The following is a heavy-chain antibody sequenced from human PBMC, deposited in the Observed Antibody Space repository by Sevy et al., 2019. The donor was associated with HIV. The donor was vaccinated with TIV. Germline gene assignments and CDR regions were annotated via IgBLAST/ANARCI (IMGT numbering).Heavy chain of an antibody. Sequence: GGSLRLSCAAYGFSFSGSDMHWVRQPTGKGLEWISSIGTLGDTFYADSVKGGFTISRDNAKSSLYLEMSSLRAVDTALYYCVRGLQTHCDRTACPLDHWGQGTLVTVSS. J-gene: IGHJ5*02. CDR3: VRGLQTHCDRTACPLDH. D-gene: IGHD2-21*01. V-gene: IGHV3-13*01. CDR1: GFSFSGSD. CDR2: IGTLGDT.